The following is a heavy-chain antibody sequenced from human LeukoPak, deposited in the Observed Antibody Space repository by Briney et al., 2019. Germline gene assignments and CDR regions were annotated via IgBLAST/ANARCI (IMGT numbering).Heavy chain of an antibody. D-gene: IGHD3-10*01. V-gene: IGHV3-48*03. Sequence: GGSLRLSCAASGFNFNTYEMNWVRQAPGKGLEWVSYICGRGTTKYYADSVKGRFTISRDSAENSLYLQMNDLRAEDTAVYYCASDLYYYGSGNYVPGLPDYWGQGTLVTVSS. CDR3: ASDLYYYGSGNYVPGLPDY. CDR1: GFNFNTYE. CDR2: ICGRGTTK. J-gene: IGHJ4*02.